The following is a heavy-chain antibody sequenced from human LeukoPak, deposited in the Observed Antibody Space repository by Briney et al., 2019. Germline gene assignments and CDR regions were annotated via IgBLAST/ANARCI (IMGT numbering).Heavy chain of an antibody. CDR1: GGSISGSTYH. D-gene: IGHD3-16*01. V-gene: IGHV4-39*01. CDR3: ARLGDTHFDY. Sequence: SETLSLTCTVSGGSISGSTYHWGWIRQAPGRGLEWIASIYYSGSTYYNPSLKSRVTISVDTSKNQFSMKLSSVTAADTAVFYCARLGDTHFDYWGQGTLVTVSS. CDR2: IYYSGST. J-gene: IGHJ4*02.